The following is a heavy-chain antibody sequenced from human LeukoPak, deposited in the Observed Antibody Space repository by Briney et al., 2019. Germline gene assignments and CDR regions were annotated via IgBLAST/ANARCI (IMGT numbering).Heavy chain of an antibody. Sequence: PSETLSLTCTVSGGSISSYYWSWIRQPPGKGLEWVVYIYYSGRTNYNPSLKSRVTISVDTSKNQFSMKLSSVTAADTAVYYCARDWRIGSSWWIDYWGQGTLVTVSS. CDR3: ARDWRIGSSWWIDY. J-gene: IGHJ4*02. CDR2: IYYSGRT. CDR1: GGSISSYY. D-gene: IGHD6-13*01. V-gene: IGHV4-59*01.